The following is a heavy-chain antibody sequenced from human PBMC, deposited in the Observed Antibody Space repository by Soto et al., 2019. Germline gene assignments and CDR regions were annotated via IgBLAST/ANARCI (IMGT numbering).Heavy chain of an antibody. Sequence: EVQLLESGGGLVQPGGSLRLSCAASGFSFSDYSMTWVRQAPGRGLEWVSTLTPAGTTFYADSVKGRFIISRDNYRNTLSLQMYNLRAEDTARYYCAKRATTVPTPGNYFDCWGQGTLVTVSS. J-gene: IGHJ4*02. CDR1: GFSFSDYS. D-gene: IGHD2-15*01. V-gene: IGHV3-23*01. CDR3: AKRATTVPTPGNYFDC. CDR2: LTPAGTT.